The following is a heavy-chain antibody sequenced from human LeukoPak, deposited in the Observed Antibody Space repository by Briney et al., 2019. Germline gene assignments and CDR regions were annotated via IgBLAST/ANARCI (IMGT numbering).Heavy chain of an antibody. Sequence: HSGGSLRLSCAASGFTFSSYAMSWVRQAPGKGLEWVSAISGNGGTTYYADSVKGRFTISRDNSKNTLYLQMNSLRAEDTAVYYCAKPRDYYGPFAYWGQGTLVTVSS. CDR2: ISGNGGTT. CDR3: AKPRDYYGPFAY. CDR1: GFTFSSYA. V-gene: IGHV3-23*01. J-gene: IGHJ4*02. D-gene: IGHD3-10*01.